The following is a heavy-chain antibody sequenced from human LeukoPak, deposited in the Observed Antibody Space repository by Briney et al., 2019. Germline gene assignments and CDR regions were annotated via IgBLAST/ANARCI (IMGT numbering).Heavy chain of an antibody. CDR3: ASYLYAAFDY. J-gene: IGHJ4*02. CDR1: GGSIMSYY. V-gene: IGHV4-4*07. D-gene: IGHD2-8*01. CDR2: IYTSGST. Sequence: SETLSLTCTVSGGSIMSYYWTWIRQPAGKGLEWIGRIYTSGSTNYNPSLKSRVTMSVDTSKNQFSLKLSSVTAADTAVYYCASYLYAAFDYWGQGTLVTVSS.